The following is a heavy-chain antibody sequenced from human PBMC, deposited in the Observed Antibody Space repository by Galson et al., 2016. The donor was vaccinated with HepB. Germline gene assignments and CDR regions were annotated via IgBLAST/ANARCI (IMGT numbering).Heavy chain of an antibody. D-gene: IGHD6-19*01. Sequence: SVKVSCKASGATFSRYAISWIRQAPGQGLEWMGGIIPVIGTPDYAPKFEGRVTITADESTNTAYMDLGSLRFEDTAVYYCASDRYSSGRYVAFEIWGQGTMVTVST. CDR2: IIPVIGTP. CDR3: ASDRYSSGRYVAFEI. CDR1: GATFSRYA. V-gene: IGHV1-69*13. J-gene: IGHJ3*02.